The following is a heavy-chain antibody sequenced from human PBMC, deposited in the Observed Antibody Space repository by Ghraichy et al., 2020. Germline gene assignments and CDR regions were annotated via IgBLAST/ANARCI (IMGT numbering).Heavy chain of an antibody. CDR1: GFTVSSNY. D-gene: IGHD3-10*01. J-gene: IGHJ4*02. Sequence: GGSLRLSCAASGFTVSSNYMSWVRQAPGKGLEWVSVIYSGGSTYYADSVKGRFTISRDNSKNTLYLQMNSQRAEDTAVYYCAREHRGRYGSGLDYWGQGTLVTVSP. V-gene: IGHV3-66*01. CDR3: AREHRGRYGSGLDY. CDR2: IYSGGST.